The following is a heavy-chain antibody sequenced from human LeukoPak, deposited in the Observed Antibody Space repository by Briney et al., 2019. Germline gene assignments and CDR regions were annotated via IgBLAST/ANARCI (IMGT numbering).Heavy chain of an antibody. J-gene: IGHJ4*02. Sequence: GGSLRLSCAASGFTFSDYYMSWIRQAPGKGLEWVSYISRSSSDTNYADSVKGRFTISRDNTKNSLYLQMNSLRAEDTAVYYCARGLTTVTSLASYWGQGTLVTVSS. CDR1: GFTFSDYY. D-gene: IGHD4-17*01. CDR2: ISRSSSDT. V-gene: IGHV3-11*05. CDR3: ARGLTTVTSLASY.